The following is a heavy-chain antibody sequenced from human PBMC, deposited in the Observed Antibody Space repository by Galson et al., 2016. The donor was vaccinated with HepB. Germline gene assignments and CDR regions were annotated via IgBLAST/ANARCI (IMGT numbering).Heavy chain of an antibody. J-gene: IGHJ4*01. CDR1: GFTFDNHA. CDR3: ARDNRSAKLPYYYDY. Sequence: SLRLSCAVSGFTFDNHAMSWVRQAPGKGLEWVSGVSGSGGITYYADSVKGRFTISRDNSKNVLYLHMSSLRAEDTAVYYCARDNRSAKLPYYYDYWGQG. CDR2: VSGSGGIT. V-gene: IGHV3-23*01. D-gene: IGHD4-23*01.